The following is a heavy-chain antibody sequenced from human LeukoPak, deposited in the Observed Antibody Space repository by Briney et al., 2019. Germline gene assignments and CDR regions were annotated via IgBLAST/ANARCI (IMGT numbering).Heavy chain of an antibody. V-gene: IGHV3-48*03. Sequence: GGSLRLSCAASGFTFSSHEMNWVRQAPGKGLEWVSYISSSGSTIYYADSVKGRFTISRDNAKNSLYLQMNSLRAEDTAVYYCARSPYSSGYSDYWGQGTLVTVSS. CDR1: GFTFSSHE. J-gene: IGHJ4*02. CDR2: ISSSGSTI. D-gene: IGHD3-22*01. CDR3: ARSPYSSGYSDY.